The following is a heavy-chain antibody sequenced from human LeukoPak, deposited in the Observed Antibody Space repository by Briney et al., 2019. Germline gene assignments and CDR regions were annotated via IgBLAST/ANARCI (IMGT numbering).Heavy chain of an antibody. CDR2: IYPGDSDT. V-gene: IGHV5-51*01. J-gene: IGHJ5*02. CDR1: GYSFATYW. D-gene: IGHD1/OR15-1a*01. CDR3: ARLGNWNNNWFDP. Sequence: GESLQISCQGSGYSFATYWIGWVRQMPGKGLEWMGIIYPGDSDTRYRPSFQGQVTISVDKSINTAYLQWSSLKASDTAMYYCARLGNWNNNWFDPWGQGTLVIVSS.